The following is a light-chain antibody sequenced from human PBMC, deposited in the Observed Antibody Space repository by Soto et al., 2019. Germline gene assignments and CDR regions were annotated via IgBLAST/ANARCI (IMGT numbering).Light chain of an antibody. J-gene: IGKJ1*01. Sequence: FVLTQSPGTLSFSPGARATLSCRASRRISSSYLAWYQQKPGKAPRLLIYGASSRDSGIPARFSGSGSGTDFTFTISSLQPEDIAVYCCQQYYSTPRTFGQGTKVDIK. CDR2: GAS. CDR3: QQYYSTPRT. V-gene: IGKV3-20*01. CDR1: RRISSSY.